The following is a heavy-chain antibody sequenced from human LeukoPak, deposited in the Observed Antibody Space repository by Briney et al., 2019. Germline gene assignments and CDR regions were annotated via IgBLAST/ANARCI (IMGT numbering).Heavy chain of an antibody. D-gene: IGHD3-10*01. Sequence: SETLSLTCTVSGGSISSGSYYWSWIRQPAGKGLEWIGRIYTSGSTNYNPSLKSRVTISVGTSKNQFSLKLSSVTAADTAVYYCARERGHYYYGSGSYRDWFGPWGQGTLVTVSS. CDR2: IYTSGST. J-gene: IGHJ5*02. V-gene: IGHV4-61*02. CDR3: ARERGHYYYGSGSYRDWFGP. CDR1: GGSISSGSYY.